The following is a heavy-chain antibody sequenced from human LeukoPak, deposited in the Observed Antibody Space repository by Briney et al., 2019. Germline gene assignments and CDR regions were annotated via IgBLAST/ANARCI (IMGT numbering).Heavy chain of an antibody. CDR2: IWYDGSNK. D-gene: IGHD3-10*01. CDR1: GFTFSSYG. Sequence: GGSLRLSCAASGFTFSSYGMHWVRQAPGKGLEWVAVIWYDGSNKYYADSVKGRFTISRDNSKNTLYPQMNSLRAEDTAVYYCARGGGSGSIDYWGQGTLVTVSS. J-gene: IGHJ4*02. V-gene: IGHV3-33*01. CDR3: ARGGGSGSIDY.